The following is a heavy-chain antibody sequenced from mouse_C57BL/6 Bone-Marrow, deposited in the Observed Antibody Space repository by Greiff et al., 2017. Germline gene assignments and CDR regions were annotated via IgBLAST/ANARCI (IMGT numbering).Heavy chain of an antibody. CDR3: ARTTTVVDYAMDY. J-gene: IGHJ4*01. CDR1: GFTFSSYG. D-gene: IGHD1-1*01. CDR2: ISSGGSYT. Sequence: EVMLVESGGDLVKPGGSLKLSCAASGFTFSSYGMSWVRQTPDKRLEWVATISSGGSYTYSPDSVKGRFTISRDNAKNTLYLQMSSLKSEDTAMYYCARTTTVVDYAMDYWGQGTSVTVSS. V-gene: IGHV5-6*01.